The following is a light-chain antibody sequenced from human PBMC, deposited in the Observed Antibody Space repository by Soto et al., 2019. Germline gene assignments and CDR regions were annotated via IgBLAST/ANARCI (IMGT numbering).Light chain of an antibody. CDR1: QSISSY. J-gene: IGKJ2*01. Sequence: DIPMTQSPSSLSASVGDRVTITCRASQSISSYLNWYQQKPGKAPKLLIYAASSLQSGVPSRFSDTGSGTDFTLTISSLQPDDFVTYYCQQSYSTPFMYSFGQGTKLEIK. CDR2: AAS. V-gene: IGKV1-39*01. CDR3: QQSYSTPFMYS.